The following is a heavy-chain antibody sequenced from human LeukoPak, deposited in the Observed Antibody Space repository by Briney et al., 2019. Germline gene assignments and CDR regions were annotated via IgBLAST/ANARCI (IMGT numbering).Heavy chain of an antibody. Sequence: GGSLRLSCAASGFTFSGYGMHWVRQAPGKGLEWVAVISYDGSNKYYADSVKGRFTISRDNSKNTLYLQMNSLRAEDTAVYYCAKDGSSGLDALDIWGQGTMVTVSS. CDR3: AKDGSSGLDALDI. V-gene: IGHV3-30*18. CDR2: ISYDGSNK. CDR1: GFTFSGYG. D-gene: IGHD6-19*01. J-gene: IGHJ3*02.